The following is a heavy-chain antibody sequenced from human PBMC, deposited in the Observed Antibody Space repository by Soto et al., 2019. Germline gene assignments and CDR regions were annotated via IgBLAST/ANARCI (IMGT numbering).Heavy chain of an antibody. CDR2: ISYDGTIK. CDR3: ARDYEARRDAYTSRGDY. J-gene: IGHJ4*02. V-gene: IGHV3-30-3*01. CDR1: GFTFSYYN. D-gene: IGHD3-10*01. Sequence: QVQLVESGGGVVQPGKSLKLSCAASGFTFSYYNLHWVRQAPGMGLEWVAVISYDGTIKYYADSVKGRFTISRDNSKNALYLQMSILRVEDTAVYYCARDYEARRDAYTSRGDYWGRGTLVTVSS.